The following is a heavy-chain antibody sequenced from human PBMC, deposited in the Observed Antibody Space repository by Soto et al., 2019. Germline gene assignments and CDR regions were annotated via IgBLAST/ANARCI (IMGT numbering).Heavy chain of an antibody. J-gene: IGHJ4*02. Sequence: QVQLVQSGAEGKKPGSTVKVSCKASGGTFSSYAISWERQAPGQGLEWMGGIIPIFGTANYEQNFQGRVTITADEPTSPDYMELSSLRSEDTAGYYCARDLVTGIGYWGQGTLVTVSS. CDR1: GGTFSSYA. CDR3: ARDLVTGIGY. V-gene: IGHV1-69*12. CDR2: IIPIFGTA. D-gene: IGHD2-8*02.